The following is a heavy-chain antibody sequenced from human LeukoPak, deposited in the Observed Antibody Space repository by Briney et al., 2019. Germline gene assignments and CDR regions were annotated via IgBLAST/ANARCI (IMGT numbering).Heavy chain of an antibody. V-gene: IGHV3-48*01. J-gene: IGHJ4*02. CDR2: ISSSSRTI. CDR1: GVTFSSYT. D-gene: IGHD7-27*01. Sequence: PVGSLRLSCAASGVTFSSYTMSWVRQAPGGRLEWASYISSSSRTIIYGDSVKGRFTISTDNAKNTPYLLMNSLRADDTAVYYCARESITGDRDFEYWGQGTLITVSS. CDR3: ARESITGDRDFEY.